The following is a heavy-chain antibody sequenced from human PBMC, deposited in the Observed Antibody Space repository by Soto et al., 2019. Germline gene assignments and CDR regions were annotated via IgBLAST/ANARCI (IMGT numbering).Heavy chain of an antibody. CDR3: ARINGGSPDF. V-gene: IGHV4-4*07. CDR1: SGSINNHF. J-gene: IGHJ4*02. CDR2: IYNSGTP. Sequence: SETLSLTCNVSSGSINNHFWSWIRQPAGKGLEGIGHIYNSGTPTYNPSLTSRVTMSVDPPKNRFSLKLSSVTAADTAVYYCARINGGSPDFWGRGTLVTVSS. D-gene: IGHD2-15*01.